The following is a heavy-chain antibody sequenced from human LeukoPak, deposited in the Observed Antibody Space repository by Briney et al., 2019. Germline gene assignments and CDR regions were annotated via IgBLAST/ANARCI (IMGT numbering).Heavy chain of an antibody. CDR3: ARYFYNTAYSWRRFDY. J-gene: IGHJ4*02. CDR2: IRQDGGDK. D-gene: IGHD2-21*02. V-gene: IGHV3-7*01. CDR1: GFTFSNFW. Sequence: GGSLSLSCAASGFTFSNFWMTWVRQAPGKGPEWLATIRQDGGDKWYVDSVRGRFTISRDNARDSLYLQMNNLRAEDTAVYYCARYFYNTAYSWRRFDYWGQGVLVTVSS.